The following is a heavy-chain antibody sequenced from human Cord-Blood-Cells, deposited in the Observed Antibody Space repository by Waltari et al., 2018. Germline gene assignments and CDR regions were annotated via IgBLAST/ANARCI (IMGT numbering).Heavy chain of an antibody. V-gene: IGHV1-69*01. CDR3: ARDLGHGTTDY. CDR1: GGTFSSYA. CDR2: TIPFLGTA. D-gene: IGHD1-7*01. Sequence: QVQLVQSGAEVKNPGSSVKVSCKASGGTFSSYAISWVRQAPGQGLGGMGGTIPFLGTAKYAQKCQGRVTITADESTSTAYMELSSLRSEDTAVYYCARDLGHGTTDYWGQGTLVTVSS. J-gene: IGHJ4*02.